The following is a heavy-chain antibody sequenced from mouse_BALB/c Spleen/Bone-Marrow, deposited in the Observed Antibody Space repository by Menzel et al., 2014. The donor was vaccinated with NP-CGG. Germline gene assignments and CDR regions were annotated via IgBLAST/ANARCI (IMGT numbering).Heavy chain of an antibody. CDR1: GYTFSSYW. Sequence: QVQLQQSGAELMKPGASVKISCKATGYTFSSYWIEWVKQRPGHGLEWIGEILPGSGSTNYNEKFKGKATFTADTSSNTAYMQLSSLTSEDSAVYYCAREDIATVVEMDYWGQGPSVTVSS. CDR2: ILPGSGST. J-gene: IGHJ4*01. D-gene: IGHD1-1*01. V-gene: IGHV1-9*01. CDR3: AREDIATVVEMDY.